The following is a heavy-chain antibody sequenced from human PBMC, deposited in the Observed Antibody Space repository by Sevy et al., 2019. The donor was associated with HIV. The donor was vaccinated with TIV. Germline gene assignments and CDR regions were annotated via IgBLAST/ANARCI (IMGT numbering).Heavy chain of an antibody. CDR3: ARDHDYDSSGPIANDY. J-gene: IGHJ4*02. CDR2: ISYDGSNK. Sequence: GGSLRLSCAASGFTFSSYAMHWVRQAPGKGLEWVAVISYDGSNKYYADSVKGRFTISRDNSKSTLYLQMNSLRAEDTAVYYCARDHDYDSSGPIANDYWGQGTLVTVSS. CDR1: GFTFSSYA. V-gene: IGHV3-30-3*01. D-gene: IGHD3-22*01.